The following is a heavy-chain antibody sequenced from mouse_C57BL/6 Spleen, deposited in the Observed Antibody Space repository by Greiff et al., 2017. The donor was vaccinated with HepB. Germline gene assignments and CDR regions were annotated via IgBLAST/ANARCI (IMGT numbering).Heavy chain of an antibody. J-gene: IGHJ3*01. V-gene: IGHV1-63*01. D-gene: IGHD3-3*01. CDR1: GYTFTNYW. CDR2: IYPGGGYT. CDR3: AREGLGEMFAY. Sequence: QVQLQQSGAELVRPGTSVKMSCKASGYTFTNYWIGWAKQRPGHGLEWIGDIYPGGGYTNYNEKFKGKATLTADKSSSTAYMQFSSLTSEDSAIYYCAREGLGEMFAYWGQGTLDTVSA.